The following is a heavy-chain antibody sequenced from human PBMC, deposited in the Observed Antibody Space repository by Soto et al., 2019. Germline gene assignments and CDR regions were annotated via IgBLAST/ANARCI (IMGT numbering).Heavy chain of an antibody. CDR3: AKERGSSSSYVYYYYGLEV. V-gene: IGHV3-23*01. CDR2: ISGSGGRT. J-gene: IGHJ6*02. CDR1: GFTFSSYA. D-gene: IGHD6-6*01. Sequence: WGSLTLSCAASGFTFSSYAMSWVRQAPGKGLEWVSAISGSGGRTYYADSVKGRFTISRDNSRNTLYLQMNSLRAEDTAVYYCAKERGSSSSYVYYYYGLEVWGHGNTVIVS.